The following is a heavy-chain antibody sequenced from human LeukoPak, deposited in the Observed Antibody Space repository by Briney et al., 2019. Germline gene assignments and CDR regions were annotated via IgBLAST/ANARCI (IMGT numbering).Heavy chain of an antibody. V-gene: IGHV3-23*01. J-gene: IGHJ3*02. CDR2: ISGSGGST. CDR1: GFTFSSYA. CDR3: AKDSVAAAGTDYAFDI. D-gene: IGHD6-13*01. Sequence: GGSLRLSCAASGFTFSSYAMSWVRQAPGKGLEWVSAISGSGGSTYYADSVKGRFTISRDNYKNTLYLQMNSLRAEDTAVYYCAKDSVAAAGTDYAFDIWGQGTMVTVSS.